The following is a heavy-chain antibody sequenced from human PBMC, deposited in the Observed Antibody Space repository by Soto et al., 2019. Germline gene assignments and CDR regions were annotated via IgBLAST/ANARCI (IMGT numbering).Heavy chain of an antibody. V-gene: IGHV3-30*18. D-gene: IGHD5-12*01. CDR2: ISYDGSNK. CDR3: WKDNGSGCDWLRVGDASDI. CDR1: GFTFSSYG. J-gene: IGHJ3*02. Sequence: QVQLVESGGGVVQPGRSLRLSCAASGFTFSSYGMHWVRQAPGKGLEWVAVISYDGSNKYYADSVKGRLTISRDNSKNTLELQKNSLRGEDTAGYLCWKDNGSGCDWLRVGDASDIWGQGTMVTVSS.